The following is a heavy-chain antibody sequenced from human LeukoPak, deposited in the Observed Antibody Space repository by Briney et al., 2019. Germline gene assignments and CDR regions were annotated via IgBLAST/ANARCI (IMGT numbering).Heavy chain of an antibody. J-gene: IGHJ4*02. D-gene: IGHD2-15*01. V-gene: IGHV3-21*01. Sequence: PGGSLRLSCAASGFTFSSYSMNWVRQAPGKGLEWVSSISSSSSYIYYADSVKGRFTISRDNAKDSLYLQMNSLRVEDTAVYYCARVGYCSGGSCYSYGYFDYWGQGTLVTVSS. CDR2: ISSSSSYI. CDR3: ARVGYCSGGSCYSYGYFDY. CDR1: GFTFSSYS.